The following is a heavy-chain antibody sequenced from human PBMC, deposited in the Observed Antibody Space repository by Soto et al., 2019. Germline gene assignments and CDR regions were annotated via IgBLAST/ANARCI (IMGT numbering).Heavy chain of an antibody. CDR3: ARDPIVRTARFDY. V-gene: IGHV3-11*01. Sequence: RRLSCAASGFTFSDYYMSWIRQAPGKGLEWVSYISSSGSTIYYADSVKGRFTISRDNAKNSLYLQMNSLRAEDTAVYYCARDPIVRTARFDYWGQGTLVTVSS. CDR1: GFTFSDYY. J-gene: IGHJ4*02. CDR2: ISSSGSTI. D-gene: IGHD5-18*01.